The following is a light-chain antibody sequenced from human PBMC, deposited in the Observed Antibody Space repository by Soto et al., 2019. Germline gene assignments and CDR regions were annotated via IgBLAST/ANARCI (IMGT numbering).Light chain of an antibody. CDR2: GNT. V-gene: IGLV1-40*01. CDR3: QSYDSSLSGDV. CDR1: RSNIGAGYD. J-gene: IGLJ1*01. Sequence: QSVLTQPPSVSGAPGQRVTISCTGSRSNIGAGYDVCWYQQLPGTAPKFLIYGNTDRPSGVPDRFSGSKSGTSASLAITGLQAEDEADYYCQSYDSSLSGDVFGTGTKLTVL.